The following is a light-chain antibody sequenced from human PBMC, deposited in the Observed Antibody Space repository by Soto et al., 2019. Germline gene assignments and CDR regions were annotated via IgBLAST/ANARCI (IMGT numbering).Light chain of an antibody. V-gene: IGKV3-15*01. J-gene: IGKJ4*01. CDR1: QSVSSN. Sequence: EIVMTQSPATLSVSPGERATLSCRASQSVSSNLAWYQQKPGQAPSLLIYGASTRATGIPARFSGSGSGTEFTLTISSLQSEDFAVYYGQQYNNWLPLTFGGGTKVEIK. CDR2: GAS. CDR3: QQYNNWLPLT.